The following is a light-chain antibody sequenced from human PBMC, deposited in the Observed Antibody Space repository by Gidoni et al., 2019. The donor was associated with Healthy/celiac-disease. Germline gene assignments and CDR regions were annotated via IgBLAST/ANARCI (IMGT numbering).Light chain of an antibody. CDR3: QQYYSYPRT. J-gene: IGKJ1*01. V-gene: IGKV1-8*01. CDR2: AAS. Sequence: AIRMTQSPSSFSASTGDRVTITCRASQGISSYLAWYQQKPGKAPKLLIYAASTLQSGVPSRFSGSGSGTDCTLTISCLQSEDFATYYCQQYYSYPRTFXQXTKVEIK. CDR1: QGISSY.